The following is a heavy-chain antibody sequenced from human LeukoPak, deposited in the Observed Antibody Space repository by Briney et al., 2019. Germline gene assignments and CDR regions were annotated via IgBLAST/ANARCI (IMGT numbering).Heavy chain of an antibody. J-gene: IGHJ4*02. CDR1: GGSISSYY. CDR3: ARGIAAAGNFDY. Sequence: PSETLSLTCTVSGGSISSYYWSWIRQPPGKGLEWIGYIYYSGSTNYNPSLKGRVTISVDTSKNQFSLKLSSVTAADTAVYYCARGIAAAGNFDYWGQGTLVTVSS. D-gene: IGHD6-13*01. CDR2: IYYSGST. V-gene: IGHV4-59*01.